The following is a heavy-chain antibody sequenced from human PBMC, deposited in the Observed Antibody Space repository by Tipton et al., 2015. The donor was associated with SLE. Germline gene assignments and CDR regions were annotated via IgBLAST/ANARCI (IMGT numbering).Heavy chain of an antibody. CDR2: MKSKTDGGTT. Sequence: SLRLSCAASGFTLINTWMSWVRQAPGKGLEWVGLMKSKTDGGTTDFAAPVKGRFTISRDDSKSTLYLQMNSLKTEDTAVYYCTRARSYDFWTGYYVDHWGQGTLVTVSS. D-gene: IGHD3-3*01. V-gene: IGHV3-15*01. J-gene: IGHJ4*02. CDR1: GFTLINTW. CDR3: TRARSYDFWTGYYVDH.